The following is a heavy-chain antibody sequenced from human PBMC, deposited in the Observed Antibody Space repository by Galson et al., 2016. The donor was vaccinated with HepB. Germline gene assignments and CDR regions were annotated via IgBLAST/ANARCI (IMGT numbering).Heavy chain of an antibody. CDR3: AKDFEGYGDYFDY. V-gene: IGHV3-30*18. J-gene: IGHJ4*02. CDR1: GFTFSSFG. D-gene: IGHD4-17*01. CDR2: ISYDGSNK. Sequence: SLRLSCAASGFTFSSFGMHWVRQAPGKGLEWVAVISYDGSNKYHGDSVKGRFTISRDNSKNTLYLQMNSLRAEDTAVYYCAKDFEGYGDYFDYWGQGTLVTVSS.